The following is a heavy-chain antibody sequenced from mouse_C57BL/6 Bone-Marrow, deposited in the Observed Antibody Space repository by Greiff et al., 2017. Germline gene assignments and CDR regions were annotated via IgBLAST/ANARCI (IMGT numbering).Heavy chain of an antibody. CDR2: IYPGNSDT. CDR1: GYTFTSYW. CDR3: THYGSSFYWYFDV. Sequence: VQLQQSGTVLARPGASVKMSCKTSGYTFTSYWMHWVKQRPGQGLEWIGAIYPGNSDTSYNQKFKSKAKLTAVTSASTAYMELSSLTNEDSAVYYCTHYGSSFYWYFDVWGTGTTVTVSS. J-gene: IGHJ1*03. D-gene: IGHD1-1*01. V-gene: IGHV1-5*01.